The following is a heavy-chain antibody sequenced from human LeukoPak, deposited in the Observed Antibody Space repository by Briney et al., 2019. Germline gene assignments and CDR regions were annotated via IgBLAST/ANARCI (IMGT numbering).Heavy chain of an antibody. J-gene: IGHJ4*02. Sequence: ASVKVSCKASGYIFTSYYMHWVRQAPGQGLEWMGWINPNSGGTNYAQKFQGRVTMTRDTSISTAYMELSRLRSDDTAVYYCARVPYYYGSGSQGYYFDYWGQGTLVTVSS. CDR2: INPNSGGT. CDR1: GYIFTSYY. D-gene: IGHD3-10*01. V-gene: IGHV1-2*02. CDR3: ARVPYYYGSGSQGYYFDY.